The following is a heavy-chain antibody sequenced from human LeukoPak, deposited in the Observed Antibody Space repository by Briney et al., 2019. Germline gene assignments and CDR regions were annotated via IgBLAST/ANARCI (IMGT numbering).Heavy chain of an antibody. Sequence: PGGSLRLSCAASGFTFSSYAMGWVRQAPGKGLEWVSAISGSGGSTYYADSVKGRFTISRDNSKNTLYLQMNSLRAEDTAVYYCAKAALPTTVTTGLDYWGQGTLVTVSS. CDR2: ISGSGGST. D-gene: IGHD4-17*01. V-gene: IGHV3-23*01. CDR3: AKAALPTTVTTGLDY. CDR1: GFTFSSYA. J-gene: IGHJ4*02.